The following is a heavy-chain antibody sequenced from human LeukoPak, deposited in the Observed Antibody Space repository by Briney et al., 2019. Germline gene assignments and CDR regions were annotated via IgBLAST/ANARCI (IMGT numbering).Heavy chain of an antibody. CDR2: IYSGGST. V-gene: IGHV3-53*01. Sequence: SGGSLRLSCAASGFTVSSNYMSWVRQAPGKGLEWVSVIYSGGSTYYADSVKGRFTISRDNSKNTLYLQMNSLRAKDTAVYYCARARDYGGNWFDPWGQGTLVTVSS. CDR3: ARARDYGGNWFDP. D-gene: IGHD4-23*01. CDR1: GFTVSSNY. J-gene: IGHJ5*02.